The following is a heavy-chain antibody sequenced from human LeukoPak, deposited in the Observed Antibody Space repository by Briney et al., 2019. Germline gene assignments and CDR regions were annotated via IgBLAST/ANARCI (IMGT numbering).Heavy chain of an antibody. CDR3: ARDGELEWELLDY. V-gene: IGHV3-11*01. J-gene: IGHJ4*02. D-gene: IGHD1-26*01. CDR2: ISSSGSTI. CDR1: GFTFSDYY. Sequence: PGGSLRLSCAASGFTFSDYYMSWIRQAPGKGLEWVSYISSSGSTIYYADSVKGRFTISRDNAKNSLYLQMNSLRTEDTAVYYCARDGELEWELLDYWGQGTLVTVSS.